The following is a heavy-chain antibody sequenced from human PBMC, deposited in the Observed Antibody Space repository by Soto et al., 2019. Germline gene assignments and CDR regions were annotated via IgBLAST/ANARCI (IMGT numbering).Heavy chain of an antibody. V-gene: IGHV5-51*01. D-gene: IGHD3-22*01. J-gene: IGHJ5*02. Sequence: GESLKISCKGSGYSFTSYWIGWVRQMPGKGLEWMGIIYPGDSDTRYSPSFQGQVTISADKSISTAFLQWSSLKASDTVMYYCARRPYDSSGYYYAWFDPWGQGTLVTVSS. CDR2: IYPGDSDT. CDR3: ARRPYDSSGYYYAWFDP. CDR1: GYSFTSYW.